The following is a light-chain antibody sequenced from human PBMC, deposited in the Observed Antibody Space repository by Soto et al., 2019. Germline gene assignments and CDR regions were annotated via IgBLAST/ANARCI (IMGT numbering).Light chain of an antibody. V-gene: IGKV3-15*01. CDR3: QQCSNWPRT. CDR2: GAS. CDR1: QSIRSN. Sequence: EVVMTPSPATLSVSPGARATLSCRASQSIRSNLAWYQQKPGQAPRLLIYGASTRATGIPARFSGSGSGTDFTLTISSLEPEDCAVYYCQQCSNWPRTFGQGTKVDIK. J-gene: IGKJ1*01.